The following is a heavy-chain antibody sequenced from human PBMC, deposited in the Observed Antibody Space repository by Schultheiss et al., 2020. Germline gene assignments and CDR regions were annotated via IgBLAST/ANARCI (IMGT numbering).Heavy chain of an antibody. CDR1: GGSISSYY. Sequence: SQTLSLTCTVSGGSISSYYWSWIRQPAGKGLEWIGSIYYSGSTYYNPSLKSRVTMSVDTSKNQFSLKLSSVTAADTAVYYCATIGAGTYDGTYWFDPWGQGTLVTVSS. V-gene: IGHV4-59*04. J-gene: IGHJ5*02. D-gene: IGHD3-3*01. CDR2: IYYSGST. CDR3: ATIGAGTYDGTYWFDP.